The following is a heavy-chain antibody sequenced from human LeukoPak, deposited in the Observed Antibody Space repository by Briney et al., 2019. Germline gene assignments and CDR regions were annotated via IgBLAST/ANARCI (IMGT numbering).Heavy chain of an antibody. Sequence: KTGGSLRLSCAASGFTFSDYYMSWIRQAPGKGLEWVSYISSSGSTIYYADSVKGRFTISRDNAKNSLYLQMNSLRAEDTAIYYCARGGDWLFYYFAYWGQGTLVTVSS. CDR1: GFTFSDYY. V-gene: IGHV3-11*04. CDR3: ARGGDWLFYYFAY. D-gene: IGHD3-9*01. CDR2: ISSSGSTI. J-gene: IGHJ4*02.